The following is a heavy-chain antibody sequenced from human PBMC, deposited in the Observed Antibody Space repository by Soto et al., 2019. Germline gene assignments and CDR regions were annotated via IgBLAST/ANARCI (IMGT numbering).Heavy chain of an antibody. Sequence: EVQLVESGGGVVRPGGSLRLSCSASGFTFDDFGMSWVRQAPGKGLEWVSGINWNGGSTGYADSVKGRFTVSRDNAKNTLHLQMNSLRAEDTALYHCARGSCSSLSCAFDSWGQGTLVSVSS. CDR3: ARGSCSSLSCAFDS. CDR2: INWNGGST. J-gene: IGHJ4*02. D-gene: IGHD2-2*01. CDR1: GFTFDDFG. V-gene: IGHV3-20*01.